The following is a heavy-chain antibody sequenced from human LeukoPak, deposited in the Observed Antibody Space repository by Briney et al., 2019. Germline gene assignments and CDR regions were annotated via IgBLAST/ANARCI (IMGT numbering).Heavy chain of an antibody. V-gene: IGHV3-7*01. CDR1: GFTFGDYS. CDR3: ASLTATMVLAYYYYGMDV. Sequence: GGSLRFSCAASGFTFGDYSMSWVRQAPGKGLEWGAKIKKDGSEKYYVDSVKGRFTISRDNAKNSLYLQMNSLRADDTAVYYCASLTATMVLAYYYYGMDVWGQGTTVTVSS. D-gene: IGHD5-24*01. CDR2: IKKDGSEK. J-gene: IGHJ6*02.